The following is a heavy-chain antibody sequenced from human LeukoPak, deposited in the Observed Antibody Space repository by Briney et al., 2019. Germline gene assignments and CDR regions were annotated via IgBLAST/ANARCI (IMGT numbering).Heavy chain of an antibody. J-gene: IGHJ3*02. CDR1: GGSISSGDYY. D-gene: IGHD3-22*01. CDR3: ARGSSKYPIVVVITTYAFDI. V-gene: IGHV4-30-4*01. Sequence: LQTLSLTCTVSGGSISSGDYYWSWIRQPPGKGLEWIGYIYYSGSTYYNPSLKSRVTISVDTSKNQFSLKLSSVTAADTAVYYCARGSSKYPIVVVITTYAFDIWGQGTMVTVSS. CDR2: IYYSGST.